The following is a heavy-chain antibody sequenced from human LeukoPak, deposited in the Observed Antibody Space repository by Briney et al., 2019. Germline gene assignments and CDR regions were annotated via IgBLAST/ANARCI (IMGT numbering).Heavy chain of an antibody. D-gene: IGHD6-19*01. V-gene: IGHV3-33*01. J-gene: IGHJ4*02. CDR3: ARELEIAVAGTLGY. CDR2: IWYDGSNK. CDR1: GFTFSSYA. Sequence: TGGSLRLSCAASGFTFSSYAMHWVRQAPGKGREWVAVIWYDGSNKYYADSVKGRFTISRDHSKKTLYLQMKSLRAEDTAVYYCARELEIAVAGTLGYWGQGTLVTVSS.